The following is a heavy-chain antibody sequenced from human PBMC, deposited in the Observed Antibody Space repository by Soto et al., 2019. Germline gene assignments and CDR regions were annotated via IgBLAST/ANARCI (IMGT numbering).Heavy chain of an antibody. V-gene: IGHV3-23*01. CDR3: AALRASRSTPYYFDH. D-gene: IGHD4-17*01. J-gene: IGHJ4*02. CDR2: ISGSGGST. Sequence: GGSLRLSCAASGFTFSSYAMSWVRQAPGKGLEWVSAISGSGGSTYYADSVKGRFTISRDNSKNTLYLQMNSLRAEDTAVYYCAALRASRSTPYYFDHWGQGTLVTVSS. CDR1: GFTFSSYA.